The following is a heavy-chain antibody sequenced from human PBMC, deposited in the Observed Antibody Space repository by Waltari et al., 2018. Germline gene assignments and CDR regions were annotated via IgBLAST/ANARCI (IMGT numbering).Heavy chain of an antibody. V-gene: IGHV4-31*03. D-gene: IGHD3-16*01. CDR3: AREVGAAMGWFDP. CDR2: IYYSGST. Sequence: QVQLQESGPGLVKPSQTLSLTCTVSGGSIRSGGYYWSWIRQHPGKGLEWIGYIYYSGSTYYNPSLKSRVTISVDTSKNQFSLKLSSVTAADTAVYYCAREVGAAMGWFDPWGQGTLVTVSS. J-gene: IGHJ5*02. CDR1: GGSIRSGGYY.